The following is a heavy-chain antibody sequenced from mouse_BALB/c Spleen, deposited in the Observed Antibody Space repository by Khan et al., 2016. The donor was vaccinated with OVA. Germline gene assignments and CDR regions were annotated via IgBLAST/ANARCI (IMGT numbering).Heavy chain of an antibody. CDR1: GYSITSGYA. D-gene: IGHD1-1*01. Sequence: VQLKESGPGLVKSSQSLSLTCTVTGYSITSGYAWNWIRQFPGNKLEWMGYISYSGVTSYTPSLKSRISITRDTSKNQFFLQLNSVTTEDTATYYCARGNYYGYYFDYWGQGTTLTVSS. J-gene: IGHJ2*01. V-gene: IGHV3-2*02. CDR2: ISYSGVT. CDR3: ARGNYYGYYFDY.